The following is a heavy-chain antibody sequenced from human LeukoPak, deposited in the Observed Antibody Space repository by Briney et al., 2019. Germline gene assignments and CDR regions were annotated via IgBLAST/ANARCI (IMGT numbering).Heavy chain of an antibody. D-gene: IGHD3-10*01. CDR3: ARDRGSPWFDP. Sequence: SETLSLTCAVYGGSFSGYYWSWIRQPPGKGLEWIGEINHSGSTNYNPSLKSRVTMSVDTSKNQFSLKLSSVTAADTAVYYCARDRGSPWFDPWGQGTLVTVSS. J-gene: IGHJ5*02. CDR2: INHSGST. CDR1: GGSFSGYY. V-gene: IGHV4-34*01.